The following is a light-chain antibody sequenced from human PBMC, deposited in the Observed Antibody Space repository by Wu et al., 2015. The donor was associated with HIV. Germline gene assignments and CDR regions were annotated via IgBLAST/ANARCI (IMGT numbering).Light chain of an antibody. CDR2: GTS. Sequence: EIVLTQSPATLSLSPGERATLSCRASQSVSSNYLAWYQQKPGQAPRLLFYGTSTRATGIPARFSGSGSGTEFTLTISSMQSEDFAIYYCQQYNNWPRTFGQGTKVEIK. CDR3: QQYNNWPRT. CDR1: QSVSSN. J-gene: IGKJ1*01. V-gene: IGKV3-15*01.